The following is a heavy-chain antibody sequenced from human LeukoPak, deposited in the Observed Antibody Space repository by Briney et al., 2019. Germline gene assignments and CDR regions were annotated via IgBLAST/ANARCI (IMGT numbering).Heavy chain of an antibody. CDR1: GFTVSSNY. V-gene: IGHV3-66*01. CDR3: ARDRGIAALDY. CDR2: IYSGGST. J-gene: IGHJ4*02. Sequence: GSLRLSCAASGFTVSSNYMSWVRQAPGKGLEWVSVIYSGGSTYYADSVKGRFTISRDNSKNTLYLQMNSLRAEDTAVYYCARDRGIAALDYWGQGTLVTVSS. D-gene: IGHD6-13*01.